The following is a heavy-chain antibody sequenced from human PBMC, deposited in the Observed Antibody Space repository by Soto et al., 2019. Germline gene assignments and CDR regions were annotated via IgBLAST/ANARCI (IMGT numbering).Heavy chain of an antibody. CDR3: ARVAITLIRGLKVDFYSMDV. D-gene: IGHD3-10*01. J-gene: IGHJ6*02. V-gene: IGHV1-18*01. Sequence: QLMQSGGEVKEPGASVQVSCKASGYTFNNYGITWVRQAPGQGLEWLGWISVYNGNKNYAKKVQGRVSMTADTSTSTAHMELRSLQSDDTAVYFCARVAITLIRGLKVDFYSMDVWGQGTTVTVSS. CDR1: GYTFNNYG. CDR2: ISVYNGNK.